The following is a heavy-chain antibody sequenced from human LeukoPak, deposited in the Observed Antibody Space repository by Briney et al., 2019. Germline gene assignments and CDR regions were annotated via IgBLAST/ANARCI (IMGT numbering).Heavy chain of an antibody. V-gene: IGHV1-69*05. CDR2: IIPIFGTA. J-gene: IGHJ6*03. D-gene: IGHD5-18*01. CDR3: ARGGYCYGSTYYYYYYYMDV. Sequence: GASVKVSCKASGGTFSSYAISWVRQAPGQGLEWMGGIIPIFGTANYAQKFQGRVTITTDESTSTAYMELSSLRSEDTAVYYCARGGYCYGSTYYYYYYYMDVWGKGTTVIVSS. CDR1: GGTFSSYA.